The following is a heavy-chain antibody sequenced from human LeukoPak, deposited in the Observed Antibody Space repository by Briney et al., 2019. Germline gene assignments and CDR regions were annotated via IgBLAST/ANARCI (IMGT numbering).Heavy chain of an antibody. V-gene: IGHV4-39*01. J-gene: IGHJ4*02. CDR2: IYYSGST. D-gene: IGHD6-19*01. Sequence: SETLSLTCTVSGGSISSSSYYWGWIRQPPGKGLGWIGSIYYSGSTYYNPSLKSRVTISVDTSKNQFSLKLSSVTAADTAVYYCARPISGWYYFDYWGQGTLVTVSS. CDR3: ARPISGWYYFDY. CDR1: GGSISSSSYY.